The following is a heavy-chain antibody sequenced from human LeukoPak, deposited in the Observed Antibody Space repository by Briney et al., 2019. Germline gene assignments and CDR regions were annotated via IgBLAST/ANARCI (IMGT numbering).Heavy chain of an antibody. Sequence: GGSLRLSCAAAGFTFSSYAMYWVRQAPGKGLEWVAVISYDGNNKYYADSVKGRFTISRDDSKNTLSLQMNSLRAEDTAVYYCARGAPERISSSTNYYFDYWGQGTLVTVSS. CDR2: ISYDGNNK. V-gene: IGHV3-30-3*01. J-gene: IGHJ4*02. CDR1: GFTFSSYA. CDR3: ARGAPERISSSTNYYFDY. D-gene: IGHD6-6*01.